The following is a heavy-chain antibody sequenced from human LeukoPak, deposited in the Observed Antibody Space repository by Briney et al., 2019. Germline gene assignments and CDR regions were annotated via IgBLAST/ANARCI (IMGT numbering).Heavy chain of an antibody. V-gene: IGHV1-69*05. CDR1: GYTFTSYD. CDR2: IIPIFGTA. CDR3: ASRGLTGSNWFDP. D-gene: IGHD1-20*01. Sequence: ASVKVSCKASGYTFTSYDIKWVRQAPGQGLEWMGGIIPIFGTANYAQKFQGRVTITTDESTSTAYMELSSLRSEDTAVYYCASRGLTGSNWFDPWGQGTLVTVSS. J-gene: IGHJ5*02.